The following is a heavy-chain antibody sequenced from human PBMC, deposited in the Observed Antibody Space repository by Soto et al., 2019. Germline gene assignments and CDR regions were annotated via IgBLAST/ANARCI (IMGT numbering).Heavy chain of an antibody. D-gene: IGHD1-1*01. Sequence: DSVKVFSKASCYTFSDYYVHLVREAPGQGLEWTGSMNTASGSTKYAPKFQVGVTMTRDTSITTAYIELSRLRSGDTAVYYCAREPATAKPEGVDFWGQGTMVTVSS. J-gene: IGHJ4*02. CDR3: AREPATAKPEGVDF. CDR1: CYTFSDYY. V-gene: IGHV1-2*02. CDR2: MNTASGST.